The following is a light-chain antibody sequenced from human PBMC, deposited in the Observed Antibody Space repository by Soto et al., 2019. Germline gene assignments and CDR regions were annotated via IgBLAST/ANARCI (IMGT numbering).Light chain of an antibody. CDR1: SSNIGDND. CDR2: TDN. CDR3: AAWDDSLRDVV. J-gene: IGLJ2*01. V-gene: IGLV1-47*02. Sequence: SVLAQPPSASGTPGQRVTISCSGSSSNIGDNDVFWYQQFPGTAPKLLTYTDNQRPSGVPDRFSDSKSGTSASLAISGLRPEDEADYYCAAWDDSLRDVVFGAGTKLTVL.